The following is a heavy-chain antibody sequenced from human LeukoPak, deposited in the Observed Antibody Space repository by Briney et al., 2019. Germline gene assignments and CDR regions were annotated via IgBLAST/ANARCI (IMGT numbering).Heavy chain of an antibody. CDR3: ARDPRLYSSSWYGGAYYYYYGMDV. V-gene: IGHV1-3*01. Sequence: GASVKVSCKASGYTFTSYAMHWVRQAPGQRLEWMGWINAGNGNTKYSQKFQGRVTITRDTSASTAYVELSSLRSEDTAVYYCARDPRLYSSSWYGGAYYYYYGMDVWGQGTTVTVSS. CDR1: GYTFTSYA. D-gene: IGHD6-13*01. CDR2: INAGNGNT. J-gene: IGHJ6*02.